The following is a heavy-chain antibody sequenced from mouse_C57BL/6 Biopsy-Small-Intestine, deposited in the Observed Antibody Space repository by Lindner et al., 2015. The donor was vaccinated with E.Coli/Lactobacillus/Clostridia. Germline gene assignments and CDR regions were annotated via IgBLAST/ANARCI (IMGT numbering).Heavy chain of an antibody. CDR3: VRDYYDGTY. CDR2: IRSRSNYYAT. D-gene: IGHD1-1*02. CDR1: GFSFTSNA. J-gene: IGHJ3*01. V-gene: IGHV10S3*01. Sequence: VQLQESGGGLVQPNGSLKLSCVASGFSFTSNAMNWVRQAPGKGLEWVARIRSRSNYYATYYADSVKDRFTISRDDSQNMLYLQMNNLKTEDTAMYFCVRDYYDGTYWGQGTLVTVSA.